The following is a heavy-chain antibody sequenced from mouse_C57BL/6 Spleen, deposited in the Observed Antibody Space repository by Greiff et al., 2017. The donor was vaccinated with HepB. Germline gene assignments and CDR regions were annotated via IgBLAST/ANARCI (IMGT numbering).Heavy chain of an antibody. Sequence: QVQLQQPGAELVRPGTSVKLSCKASGYTFTSYWMHWVKQRPGQGLEWIGVIDPSDSYTNYNQKFKGKATLTVDTSSSTAYMQLSSLTSEDSAVYYCNYGSTQYYFDYWGQGTTLTVSS. CDR2: IDPSDSYT. D-gene: IGHD1-1*01. J-gene: IGHJ2*01. V-gene: IGHV1-59*01. CDR1: GYTFTSYW. CDR3: NYGSTQYYFDY.